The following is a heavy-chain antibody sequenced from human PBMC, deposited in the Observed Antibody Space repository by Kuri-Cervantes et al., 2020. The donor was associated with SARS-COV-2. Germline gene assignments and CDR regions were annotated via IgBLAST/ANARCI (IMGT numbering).Heavy chain of an antibody. CDR1: GYTFTNYG. J-gene: IGHJ4*02. CDR3: ARGRDDYGLG. V-gene: IGHV1-69*05. Sequence: SVKVSCKASGYTFTNYGISWVRQAPGQGLEWMGGIIPVFGTANYAQKFQGRVTITTDESTSTAYMELSSLRSEDTAVYYCARGRDDYGLGWGQGTLVTVSS. CDR2: IIPVFGTA. D-gene: IGHD4-17*01.